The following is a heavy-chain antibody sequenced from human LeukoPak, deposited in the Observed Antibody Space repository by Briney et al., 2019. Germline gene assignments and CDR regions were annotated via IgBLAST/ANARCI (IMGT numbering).Heavy chain of an antibody. D-gene: IGHD2-2*01. CDR1: GYTFTDYY. CDR2: INPNSGDT. V-gene: IGHV1-2*02. J-gene: IGHJ6*02. Sequence: ASVKVSCKASGYTFTDYYMHWVRQAPGQGLEWLGWINPNSGDTYYAQKFQGRVTMTRDTSISTAYMELSRLRSDDTAVYYCTRDHCTSINCYEYNYYGMDVWGQGTTVTVSS. CDR3: TRDHCTSINCYEYNYYGMDV.